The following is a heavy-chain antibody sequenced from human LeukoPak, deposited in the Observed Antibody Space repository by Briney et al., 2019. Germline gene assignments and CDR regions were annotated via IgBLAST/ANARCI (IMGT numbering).Heavy chain of an antibody. D-gene: IGHD3-22*01. Sequence: PGGSLRLSCAASGFTFSSYWIHWVRQAPGKGLVWVSRIDSDGSGTIYADSVKGRFTISRDNAKNTLYLQMNSLRAEDTAVYYCAKASAMIVVVSKHFDYWGQGTLVTVSS. J-gene: IGHJ4*02. V-gene: IGHV3-74*01. CDR1: GFTFSSYW. CDR2: IDSDGSGT. CDR3: AKASAMIVVVSKHFDY.